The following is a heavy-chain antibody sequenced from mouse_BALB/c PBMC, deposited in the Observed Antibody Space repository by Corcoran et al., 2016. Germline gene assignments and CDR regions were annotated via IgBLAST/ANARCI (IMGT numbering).Heavy chain of an antibody. Sequence: EVQLQQSGAELVRPGALVKLSCKASGFNIKDYYMHWVKQRPEQGLEWIGWIDPENGNTIYDPKFPGKASITADTSANTAYLQLSSLTSEDPAVYYCARRGTGTDYWGQGTTLTVSS. CDR3: ARRGTGTDY. J-gene: IGHJ2*01. CDR2: IDPENGNT. D-gene: IGHD4-1*01. V-gene: IGHV14-1*02. CDR1: GFNIKDYY.